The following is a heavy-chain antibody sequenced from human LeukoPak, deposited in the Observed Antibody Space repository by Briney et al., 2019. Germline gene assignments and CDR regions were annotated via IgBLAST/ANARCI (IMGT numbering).Heavy chain of an antibody. CDR3: AKSYYDYSTYYSYYFNL. CDR1: GGSISSDY. Sequence: SETLSLTCTVSGGSISSDYWSWIRQPPGRGLEWIGYIYTDGSTNYNPSLKSRVTTSVDTSKNQFALKLSSVTAADTAVYYCAKSYYDYSTYYSYYFNLWGQGALVTVSS. D-gene: IGHD3-22*01. V-gene: IGHV4-4*09. J-gene: IGHJ4*02. CDR2: IYTDGST.